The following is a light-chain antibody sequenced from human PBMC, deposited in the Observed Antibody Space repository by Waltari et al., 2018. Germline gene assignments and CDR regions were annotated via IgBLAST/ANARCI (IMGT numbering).Light chain of an antibody. Sequence: DIQMTQSPSTLSASVGDSVTITCRASQSLSSWLAWYQQKPVKAPKLLVYQASTLESGVPPRFSGSAFGTEFTLTISSLQPDDFATYYCQQYNSRPWTFGQGTKVEF. CDR1: QSLSSW. J-gene: IGKJ1*01. CDR2: QAS. V-gene: IGKV1-5*03. CDR3: QQYNSRPWT.